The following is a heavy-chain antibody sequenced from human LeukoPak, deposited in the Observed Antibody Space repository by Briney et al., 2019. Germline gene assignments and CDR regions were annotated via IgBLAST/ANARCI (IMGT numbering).Heavy chain of an antibody. V-gene: IGHV1-69*13. D-gene: IGHD2-2*01. J-gene: IGHJ6*04. CDR3: ASRGVYCSSTSCQGLYYYYGMDA. Sequence: SVKVSCKASGGTFSSYAISWVRQPPGQGLEWMGGIIPIFGTANYAQKFQGRVTITADESKTTAYMEMRSMRCEVKAVYCGASRGVYCSSTSCQGLYYYYGMDAWGKGTTVTVSS. CDR1: GGTFSSYA. CDR2: IIPIFGTA.